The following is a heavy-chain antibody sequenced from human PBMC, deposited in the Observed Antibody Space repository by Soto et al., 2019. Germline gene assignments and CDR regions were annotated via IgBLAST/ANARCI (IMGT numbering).Heavy chain of an antibody. CDR2: SYYSGTT. J-gene: IGHJ5*01. Sequence: EPLSLNSALLGPSISLDIYYWTWSRQPPGKGLEWIGSSYYSGTTYFNPSLKSRATISVVTSKKHFSLRLTSVTAADTAIYYGTRRYNWNDNYFDSWGPGALVTVCS. CDR3: TRRYNWNDNYFDS. V-gene: IGHV4-39*01. D-gene: IGHD1-1*01. CDR1: GPSISLDIYY.